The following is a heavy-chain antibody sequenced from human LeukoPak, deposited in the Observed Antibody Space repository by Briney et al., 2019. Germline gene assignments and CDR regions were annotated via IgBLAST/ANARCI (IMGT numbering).Heavy chain of an antibody. Sequence: PSETLSLTCAVYGGSFSGYYWSWIRQPPGKGLEWIGEINHSGSTNYNPSLKSRVTISVDTSKNQFSLKLSSVTAADTAVYYCAAGVAYYYDSSGYPHWYFDLWGRGTLVTVSS. CDR3: AAGVAYYYDSSGYPHWYFDL. J-gene: IGHJ2*01. D-gene: IGHD3-22*01. V-gene: IGHV4-34*01. CDR2: INHSGST. CDR1: GGSFSGYY.